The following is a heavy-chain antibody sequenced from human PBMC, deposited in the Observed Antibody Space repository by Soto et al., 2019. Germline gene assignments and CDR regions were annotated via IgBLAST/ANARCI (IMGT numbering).Heavy chain of an antibody. D-gene: IGHD2-8*02. CDR1: GGSISSYY. Sequence: SETLSLTCTVSGGSISSYYWSWIRQPPGKGLEWIGYLYYSGSTNYNPSLKSRVTISVDTSKNQFSLKLTSVTAADTSVYYCARDKITGLFDYWGQGTLVTVSS. CDR3: ARDKITGLFDY. J-gene: IGHJ4*02. V-gene: IGHV4-59*12. CDR2: LYYSGST.